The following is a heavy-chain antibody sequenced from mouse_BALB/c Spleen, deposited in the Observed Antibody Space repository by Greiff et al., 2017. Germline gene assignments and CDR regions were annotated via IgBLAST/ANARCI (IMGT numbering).Heavy chain of an antibody. CDR3: ARDYYGSDYFDY. CDR1: GFAFSSYD. J-gene: IGHJ2*01. V-gene: IGHV5-12-1*01. Sequence: EVMLVESGGGLVKPGGSLKLSCAASGFAFSSYDMSWVRQTPEKRLEWVAYISSGGGSTYYPDTVKGRFTISRDNAKNTLYLQMSSLKSEDTAMYYCARDYYGSDYFDYWGQGTTLTVSS. CDR2: ISSGGGST. D-gene: IGHD1-1*01.